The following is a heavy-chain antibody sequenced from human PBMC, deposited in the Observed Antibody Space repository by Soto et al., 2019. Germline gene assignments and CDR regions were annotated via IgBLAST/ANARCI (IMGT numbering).Heavy chain of an antibody. CDR1: GYTFTDYH. D-gene: IGHD6-25*01. CDR3: AREGGSETLQPSYNWFDT. Sequence: QVQLVQSGAEVKKPGASVKVSCKASGYTFTDYHIHWVRQAPGQGLEFMGWINANNGGAGSAQQFQGRVTLTRDTSITKVYMELSNLRSDDTAVYYCAREGGSETLQPSYNWFDTWGQGTLVTVSS. CDR2: INANNGGA. J-gene: IGHJ5*02. V-gene: IGHV1-2*02.